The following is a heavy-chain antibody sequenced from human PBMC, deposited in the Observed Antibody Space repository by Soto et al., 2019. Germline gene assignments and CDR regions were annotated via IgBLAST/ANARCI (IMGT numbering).Heavy chain of an antibody. D-gene: IGHD2-2*01. CDR1: GFTFSSYW. CDR2: INSDGSIT. J-gene: IGHJ4*01. V-gene: IGHV3-74*01. Sequence: EVQLVESGGGLVQPGGSLRLSCAASGFTFSSYWMHWVRQDPRKGLVWVSRINSDGSITHYADSVKGRFTISRDNAKNTLYLQMNSLRADDTAVYYCARGIQVGRNDYWGHGTLVTVSS. CDR3: ARGIQVGRNDY.